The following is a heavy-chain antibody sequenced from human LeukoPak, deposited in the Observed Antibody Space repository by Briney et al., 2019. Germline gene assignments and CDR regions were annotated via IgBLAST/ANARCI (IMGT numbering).Heavy chain of an antibody. J-gene: IGHJ4*02. D-gene: IGHD3-10*01. CDR2: IYSGGNT. V-gene: IGHV3-53*01. Sequence: GGSLRLSCAASGFTVSTNYMTWVRQAPGKGLGWVSLIYSGGNTYYADSVKGRFTISRDHSKNTLDLQMNSLRAEDTAMYYCASGEWPQNYWGRGTLVTVSS. CDR3: ASGEWPQNY. CDR1: GFTVSTNY.